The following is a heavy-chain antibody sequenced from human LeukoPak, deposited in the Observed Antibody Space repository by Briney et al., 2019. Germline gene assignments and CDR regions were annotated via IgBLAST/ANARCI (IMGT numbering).Heavy chain of an antibody. D-gene: IGHD5-18*01. Sequence: PSETLSLTCTVSGGSLSPYYWSWIRQSPGKGLEWIGYIYYSGSTNYNPSLKSRVTISVDTSKNQFSLKLSSVTAADTAVYYCASGDHGGYSYGLNNYYYYMDVWGKGTTVTVSS. CDR2: IYYSGST. V-gene: IGHV4-59*01. J-gene: IGHJ6*03. CDR3: ASGDHGGYSYGLNNYYYYMDV. CDR1: GGSLSPYY.